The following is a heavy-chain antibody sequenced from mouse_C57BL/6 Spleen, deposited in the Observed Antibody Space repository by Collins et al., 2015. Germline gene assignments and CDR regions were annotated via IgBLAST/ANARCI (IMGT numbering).Heavy chain of an antibody. CDR2: ISSGGSI. Sequence: EVKLVEVWGRLSEAWRSLKLSCAASGFTFSTYAMSWVRQTPEKRLEWVASISSGGSIYYPDSVKGRFTISRDNARNILYLQMSSLRSEDTAMYYCARGDDGYFGYFDYWGQGTTLTVSS. CDR1: GFTFSTYA. CDR3: ARGDDGYFGYFDY. D-gene: IGHD2-3*01. V-gene: IGHV5-6-5*01. J-gene: IGHJ2*01.